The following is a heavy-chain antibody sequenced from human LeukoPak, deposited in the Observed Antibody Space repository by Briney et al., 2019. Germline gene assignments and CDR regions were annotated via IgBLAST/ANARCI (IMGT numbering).Heavy chain of an antibody. J-gene: IGHJ4*02. CDR1: GGSISSGDYY. CDR2: IYYSGRT. V-gene: IGHV4-30-4*01. CDR3: ARLVAATGGFDY. Sequence: PSETLSLTCTVSGGSISSGDYYWSWIRQPPGKGLEWIGYIYYSGRTYYNPSLKSRVTISVDTSKNQFSLKLSSVTAADTAVYYCARLVAATGGFDYWGQGTLVTVSS. D-gene: IGHD2-15*01.